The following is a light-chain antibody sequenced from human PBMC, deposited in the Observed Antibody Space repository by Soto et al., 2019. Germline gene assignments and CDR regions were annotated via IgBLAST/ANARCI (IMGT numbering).Light chain of an antibody. Sequence: QSVLTQPASVYGSPGQSITISCTGTSSDVGSHNLVSWYQQHPGQAPKLMIYEVTTRPLGVSTRFSASKSGNTASLTISGLQAEDEADYYCCSYGGSRAVFGGGTQLTVL. J-gene: IGLJ7*01. CDR1: SSDVGSHNL. CDR2: EVT. V-gene: IGLV2-23*02. CDR3: CSYGGSRAV.